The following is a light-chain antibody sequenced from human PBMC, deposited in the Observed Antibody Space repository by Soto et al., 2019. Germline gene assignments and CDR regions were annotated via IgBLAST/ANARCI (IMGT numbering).Light chain of an antibody. CDR3: QQYGSSPHT. Sequence: EIVWTQSPGTLSLSPGERATLSCRASQSVSSSYLAWYQHKPGQAPRLLIHGASSRATGIPDRFSGSGSGTDFTLTISILEPEDFAVYYCQQYGSSPHTFGQGTKLEIK. CDR2: GAS. V-gene: IGKV3-20*01. CDR1: QSVSSSY. J-gene: IGKJ2*01.